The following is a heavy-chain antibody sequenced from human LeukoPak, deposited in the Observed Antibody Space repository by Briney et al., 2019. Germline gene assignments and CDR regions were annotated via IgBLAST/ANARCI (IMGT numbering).Heavy chain of an antibody. V-gene: IGHV3-74*01. D-gene: IGHD3-16*01. CDR1: GYSFSRFW. Sequence: PGGSLRLSCERSGYSFSRFWMHWVRHVLGEGLGWVSRLIEDGGITNYADFAKGRFTISRDNARNTLYLQMNSLSADDTAVYYCTRDIGGRSAYWGQGAVVTVSS. J-gene: IGHJ4*02. CDR2: LIEDGGIT. CDR3: TRDIGGRSAY.